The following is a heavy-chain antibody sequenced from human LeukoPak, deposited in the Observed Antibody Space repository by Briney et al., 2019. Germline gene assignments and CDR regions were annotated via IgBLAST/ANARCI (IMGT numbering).Heavy chain of an antibody. CDR2: IYHSGST. D-gene: IGHD3-16*01. CDR1: GGSISSYY. CDR3: ARGSNLGDVSAFDP. Sequence: SETLSLTCTVSGGSISSYYWSWIRQPPGKGLEWIGYIYHSGSTYYNPSLKSRVTISVDRSKNQFSLKLSSVTAADTAVYYCARGSNLGDVSAFDPWGQGTLVTVSS. J-gene: IGHJ5*02. V-gene: IGHV4-59*12.